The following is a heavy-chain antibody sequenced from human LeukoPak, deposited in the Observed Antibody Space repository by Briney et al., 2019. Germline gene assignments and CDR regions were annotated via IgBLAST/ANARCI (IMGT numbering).Heavy chain of an antibody. Sequence: GGSLRLSCAASGFTFSSYSMNWVRQAPGKGLEWVSSISESGGTTDYADSVKGRFTISRDNSKNTLYLQMNSLRAEDTAVYYCARQWLVNGWGQGTLVTVSS. CDR1: GFTFSSYS. CDR3: ARQWLVNG. D-gene: IGHD6-19*01. CDR2: ISESGGTT. V-gene: IGHV3-23*01. J-gene: IGHJ4*02.